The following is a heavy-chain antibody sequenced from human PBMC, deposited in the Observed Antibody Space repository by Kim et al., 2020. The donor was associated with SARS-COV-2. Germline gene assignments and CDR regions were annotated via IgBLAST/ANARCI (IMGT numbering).Heavy chain of an antibody. CDR1: GGTFSSYA. CDR2: IIPIFVTA. D-gene: IGHD2-15*01. CDR3: ARDGGLRYCSGGSCSYGMDV. Sequence: SVKVSCKASGGTFSSYAISWVRQAPGQGLEWIGGIIPIFVTANYAQKFQGRVTITADESTSTAYMELSSLSSEDTAVYYCARDGGLRYCSGGSCSYGMDVWGQGTTVTVSS. J-gene: IGHJ6*02. V-gene: IGHV1-69*13.